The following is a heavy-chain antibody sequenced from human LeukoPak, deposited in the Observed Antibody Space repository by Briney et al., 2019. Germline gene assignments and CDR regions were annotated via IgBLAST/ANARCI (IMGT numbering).Heavy chain of an antibody. J-gene: IGHJ6*03. V-gene: IGHV1-69*13. Sequence: ASVKVSCKASGYTFTSYGISWVRQAPGQGLEWMGGIIPIFGTANYAQKFQGRVTITADESTSTAYMELSSLRSEDTAVYYCASPLSFLPRRGQNYYYYYYMDVWGKGTTVTVSS. CDR1: GYTFTSYG. CDR2: IIPIFGTA. D-gene: IGHD2/OR15-2a*01. CDR3: ASPLSFLPRRGQNYYYYYYMDV.